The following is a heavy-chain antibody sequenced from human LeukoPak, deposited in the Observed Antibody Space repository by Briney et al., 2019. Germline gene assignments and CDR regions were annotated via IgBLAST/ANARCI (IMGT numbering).Heavy chain of an antibody. CDR3: AKTGAVAPLNWFDP. CDR1: GFTFSNYA. J-gene: IGHJ5*02. CDR2: ISGSGGST. D-gene: IGHD6-19*01. Sequence: PGGSLILSCAASGFTFSNYAMSWVRQAPGKGLEWVSTISGSGGSTYYADSVKGRFTISRDTSKNTLYLQMNSLRAEDTAVYYCAKTGAVAPLNWFDPWGQGTLVTVSS. V-gene: IGHV3-23*01.